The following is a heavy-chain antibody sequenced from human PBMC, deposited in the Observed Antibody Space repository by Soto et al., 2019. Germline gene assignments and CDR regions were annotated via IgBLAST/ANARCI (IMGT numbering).Heavy chain of an antibody. D-gene: IGHD1-1*01. V-gene: IGHV4-34*01. J-gene: IGHJ6*02. Sequence: SETLSLTCAVSGGSLSDYYWPWIRQSPGKGLEWIGEIHPSGSTYYNPSLRSRVTISVDTSKNQFSLKLTSLTAAVTAIYYCARGRDEYKLGNVWGHGTTVTVSS. CDR3: ARGRDEYKLGNV. CDR2: IHPSGST. CDR1: GGSLSDYY.